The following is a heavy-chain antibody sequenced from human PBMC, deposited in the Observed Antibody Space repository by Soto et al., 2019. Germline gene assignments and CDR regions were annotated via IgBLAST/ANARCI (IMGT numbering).Heavy chain of an antibody. CDR2: ISYSGNT. CDR1: GGSFSGGGYY. Sequence: QVQLQESGPGLVKPSQTLSLTCTVSGGSFSGGGYYWSWIRQHPGKGLEWMGYISYSGNTKYKPSLHSRITISVDTSENQFSLRLTSVTAADTAIYFCARTSIFGVVLNAFDIWGQGTLVTVSS. CDR3: ARTSIFGVVLNAFDI. V-gene: IGHV4-31*03. D-gene: IGHD3-3*01. J-gene: IGHJ3*02.